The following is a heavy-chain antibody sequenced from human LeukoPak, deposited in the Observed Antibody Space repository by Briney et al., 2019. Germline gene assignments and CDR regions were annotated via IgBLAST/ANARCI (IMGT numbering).Heavy chain of an antibody. CDR2: ISGGGGST. V-gene: IGHV3-23*01. Sequence: GGSLRLSCAASGFTFNNYAMSWVRQAPGMGLEWVSGISGGGGSTYYADSVKGRFTISRDNSKNTLYLQMNSLGVEDTAVYYCARGCSGDSCERKSFDPWGQGTLVTVSP. CDR1: GFTFNNYA. CDR3: ARGCSGDSCERKSFDP. J-gene: IGHJ5*02. D-gene: IGHD2-15*01.